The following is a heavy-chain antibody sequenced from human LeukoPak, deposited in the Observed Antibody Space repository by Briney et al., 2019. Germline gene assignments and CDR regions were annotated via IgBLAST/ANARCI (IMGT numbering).Heavy chain of an antibody. CDR1: GYSFTIFG. CDR3: ARIMSSGYYSYYYYYMDV. D-gene: IGHD3-22*01. J-gene: IGHJ6*03. Sequence: ASVKVSCKASGYSFTIFGISWVRQAPGQGLEWMGWISAYNGNTNYAQKLQGRVTMTTDTSTNTAYMELRSLRSDDTAVYYCARIMSSGYYSYYYYYMDVWGKGTTVTVSS. CDR2: ISAYNGNT. V-gene: IGHV1-18*01.